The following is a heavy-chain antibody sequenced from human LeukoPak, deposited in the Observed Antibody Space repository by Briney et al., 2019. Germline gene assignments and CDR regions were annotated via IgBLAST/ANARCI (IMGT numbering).Heavy chain of an antibody. CDR3: ARESGSSANYYYYYYMDV. D-gene: IGHD6-6*01. CDR2: INPNSGGT. Sequence: GASVKVSCKVSGYTLTELCMHWVRQAPGQGLEWMGWINPNSGGTNYAQKFQDRVSMTRDTSISTAYMQLSRLRSDDTAVYYCARESGSSANYYYYYYMDVWGKGTTVTVSS. CDR1: GYTLTELC. J-gene: IGHJ6*03. V-gene: IGHV1-2*02.